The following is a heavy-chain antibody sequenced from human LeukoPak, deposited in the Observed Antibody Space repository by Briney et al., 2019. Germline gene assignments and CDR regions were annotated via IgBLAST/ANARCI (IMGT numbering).Heavy chain of an antibody. D-gene: IGHD3-16*01. J-gene: IGHJ4*02. Sequence: GGSLRLSCAASGFNFNNYDFHWVRQVAGKRLEWVAGIGTVADTFYPDSVMGRFTISRENAKNSFYLQMDSVRAGDTAVYYCARAWGGRGRIWGALDFWGQGILVTVSS. V-gene: IGHV3-13*01. CDR2: IGTVADT. CDR1: GFNFNNYD. CDR3: ARAWGGRGRIWGALDF.